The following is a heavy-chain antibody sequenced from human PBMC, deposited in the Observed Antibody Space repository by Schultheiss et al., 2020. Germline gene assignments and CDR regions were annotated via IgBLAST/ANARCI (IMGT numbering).Heavy chain of an antibody. D-gene: IGHD6-13*01. CDR3: ARLLSVFNVGPYSSSWYFLNGEYGMDV. CDR2: ISAYNGNT. Sequence: ASVKVSCKASGSTFTSYVISWVRQAPGQGLEWMGWISAYNGNTNYAQKLQGRVTMTTDTSTSTAYMELRSLRSDDTAVYYCARLLSVFNVGPYSSSWYFLNGEYGMDVWGQGTTVTVSS. CDR1: GSTFTSYV. V-gene: IGHV1-18*01. J-gene: IGHJ6*02.